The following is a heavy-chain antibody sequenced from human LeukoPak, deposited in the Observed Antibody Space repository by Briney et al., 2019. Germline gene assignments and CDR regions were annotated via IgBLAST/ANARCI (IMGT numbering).Heavy chain of an antibody. J-gene: IGHJ3*02. V-gene: IGHV4-59*01. D-gene: IGHD3-22*01. CDR2: IYYSGST. CDR3: ARGPYYYDSSGNAFDI. CDR1: GGSISSYY. Sequence: ETLSLTCTVSGGSISSYYWSWIRQPPGKGLEWIGYIYYSGSTNYNPSLTSRVTISVDTSKNQFSLKLSSVTAADTAVYYCARGPYYYDSSGNAFDIWGQGTMVTVSS.